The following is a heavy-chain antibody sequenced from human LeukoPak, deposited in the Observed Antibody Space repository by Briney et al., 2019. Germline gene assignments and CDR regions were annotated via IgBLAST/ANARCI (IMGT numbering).Heavy chain of an antibody. Sequence: GGSLRLSCAASGFTFSSYAMSWVRQAPGKGLEWASAISGSGGSTYYADSVKGRFTISRDNSKNTLYLQMNSLRAEDTAVYYCAKDGIVVVTAIPDWFDPWGQGTLVAVSS. CDR2: ISGSGGST. CDR3: AKDGIVVVTAIPDWFDP. CDR1: GFTFSSYA. V-gene: IGHV3-23*01. J-gene: IGHJ5*02. D-gene: IGHD2-21*02.